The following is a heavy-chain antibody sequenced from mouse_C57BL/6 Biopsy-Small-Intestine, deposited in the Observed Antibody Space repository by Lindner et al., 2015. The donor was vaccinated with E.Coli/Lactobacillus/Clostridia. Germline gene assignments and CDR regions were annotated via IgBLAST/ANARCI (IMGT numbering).Heavy chain of an antibody. D-gene: IGHD4-1*01. J-gene: IGHJ4*01. CDR3: ARDWDDAMDY. CDR2: IYPNNGGT. V-gene: IGHV1-34*02. CDR1: GYTFTDYN. Sequence: VQLQESGPELVKPGASVKISCKASGYTFTDYNMDWVKQSHGKSLEWIGYIYPNNGGTGYNQKFKSKATLTVDKSSSTAYMELHSLTSEDSAVYYCARDWDDAMDYWGQGTSVTVSS.